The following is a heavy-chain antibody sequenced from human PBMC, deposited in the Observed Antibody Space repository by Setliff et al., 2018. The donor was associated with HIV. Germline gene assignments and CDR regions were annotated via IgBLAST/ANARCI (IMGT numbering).Heavy chain of an antibody. J-gene: IGHJ3*02. CDR2: IGGSGFGT. V-gene: IGHV3-23*01. CDR1: GLTFNNAW. Sequence: GGSLRLSCAASGLTFNNAWMNWVRQAPGKGLEWVSAIGGSGFGTYYADSVKGRFTISRDNSKNTLYLQMNSLRAEDTAVYYCARDDSNGNTDAFDIWGQGTTVTVSS. D-gene: IGHD2-8*01. CDR3: ARDDSNGNTDAFDI.